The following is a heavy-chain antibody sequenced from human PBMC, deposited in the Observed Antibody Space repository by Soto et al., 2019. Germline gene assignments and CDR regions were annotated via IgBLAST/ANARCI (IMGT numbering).Heavy chain of an antibody. CDR1: GGSISTFDYS. CDR2: IYQSGRT. Sequence: QLQLQESGSGLVRPSQTLSLTCAVSGGSISTFDYSWSWIRQAPGRGLEWIGSIYQSGRTYYIPSPKVRPTMPLEKPKIQLSLKITSAVAAARARYYGARERTLFGVPPGAGVHVWGQGTTVTVSS. CDR3: ARERTLFGVPPGAGVHV. J-gene: IGHJ6*02. V-gene: IGHV4-30-2*01. D-gene: IGHD3-3*01.